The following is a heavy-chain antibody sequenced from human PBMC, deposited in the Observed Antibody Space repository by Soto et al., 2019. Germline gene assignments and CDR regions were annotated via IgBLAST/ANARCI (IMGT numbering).Heavy chain of an antibody. D-gene: IGHD3-16*01. V-gene: IGHV3-23*01. CDR2: ISGSGGST. CDR3: ATNKYTFGGVGYYFDY. J-gene: IGHJ4*02. CDR1: GFTFSSYA. Sequence: GGSLRLSCAASGFTFSSYAMSWVRQAPGKGLEWVSAISGSGGSTYYADSVKGRFTISRDNSKNTLYLQMNSLRAEDTAVYYCATNKYTFGGVGYYFDYWGQGTLVTVSS.